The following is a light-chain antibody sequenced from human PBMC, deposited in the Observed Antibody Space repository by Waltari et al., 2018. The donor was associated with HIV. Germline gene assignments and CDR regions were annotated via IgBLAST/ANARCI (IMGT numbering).Light chain of an antibody. Sequence: EILMTQSPVTLSMSPGERATLSCRARQSVSSNLPWYQQNPGQAPRLIIYGASTRATGIPARFSCSGSGTQFTLSISSLQSEDSAIYYCQQYNNWPPLTFGGGTKVEIK. V-gene: IGKV3-15*01. CDR1: QSVSSN. J-gene: IGKJ4*01. CDR2: GAS. CDR3: QQYNNWPPLT.